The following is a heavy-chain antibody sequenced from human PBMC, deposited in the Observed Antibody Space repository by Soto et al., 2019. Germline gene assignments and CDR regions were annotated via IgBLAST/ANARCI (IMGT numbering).Heavy chain of an antibody. V-gene: IGHV4-34*01. CDR1: GGSFSTYY. CDR2: INHSGSN. J-gene: IGHJ4*02. D-gene: IGHD2-2*01. CDR3: ARDHVVSAVTFDY. Sequence: SETLSLTCVVSGGSFSTYYYNWIRQSPGKGLEWIGEINHSGSNNYSPSLKSRVTMSLDTSKNQLSLKLTSATAADTAVYYCARDHVVSAVTFDYWGPGTLVTVSS.